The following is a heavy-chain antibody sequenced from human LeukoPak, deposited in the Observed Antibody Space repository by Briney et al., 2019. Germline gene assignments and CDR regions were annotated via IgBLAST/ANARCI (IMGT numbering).Heavy chain of an antibody. J-gene: IGHJ4*02. V-gene: IGHV1-18*04. Sequence: ASLKVSCKTSGYTFTSYGLSWVRQAPGQGLEWMGGISVYSGNTNYAQKFQGRVTMTTDPSTSTAYMDLRSLRSDDTAVYYCARDSRYCSGGSCYFYVFDYWGQGTLVTVSP. CDR2: ISVYSGNT. CDR3: ARDSRYCSGGSCYFYVFDY. CDR1: GYTFTSYG. D-gene: IGHD2-15*01.